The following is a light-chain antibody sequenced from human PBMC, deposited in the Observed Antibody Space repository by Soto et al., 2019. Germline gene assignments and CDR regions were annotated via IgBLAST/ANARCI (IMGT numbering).Light chain of an antibody. CDR1: QSVRNN. CDR2: GAS. CDR3: QHYNNWPHT. J-gene: IGKJ2*01. Sequence: EIVITQSPAILSVSPGERATLSCRASQSVRNNLAWYQQKPGQTPSLLIYGASTRATGIPARFSGGGSGTEFTLTISNLRSEDFAVYYCQHYNNWPHTFGQGTKV. V-gene: IGKV3-15*01.